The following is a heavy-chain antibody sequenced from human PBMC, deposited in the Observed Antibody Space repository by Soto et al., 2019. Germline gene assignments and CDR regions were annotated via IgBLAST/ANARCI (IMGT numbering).Heavy chain of an antibody. CDR2: IYSGGST. Sequence: PGGSLRLSCAASGFTVSSNYMSWVRQAPGKGLEWVSVIYSGGSTYYADSVKGRFTISRDNSKNTLYLQMNSLRAEDTAVYYCASTSRGYYYGSSGYPDPKFDYWGQGTLVTVSS. CDR1: GFTVSSNY. D-gene: IGHD3-22*01. J-gene: IGHJ4*02. V-gene: IGHV3-53*01. CDR3: ASTSRGYYYGSSGYPDPKFDY.